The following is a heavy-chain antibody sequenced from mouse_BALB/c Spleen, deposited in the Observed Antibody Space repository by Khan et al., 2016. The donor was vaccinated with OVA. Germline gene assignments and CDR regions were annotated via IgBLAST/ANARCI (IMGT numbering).Heavy chain of an antibody. Sequence: QVQLQQSGAELVRPGASVKLSCKASGYTFTSSWINWVKQRPGQGLEWIGNIYPSDSYTNYNQNFKDKATSTVDKSSSTAYMQLSSPTSEDSAVYYCSREVRLHYYAMDYWGQGTSVTVSA. CDR2: IYPSDSYT. CDR1: GYTFTSSW. CDR3: SREVRLHYYAMDY. J-gene: IGHJ4*01. D-gene: IGHD2-14*01. V-gene: IGHV1-69*02.